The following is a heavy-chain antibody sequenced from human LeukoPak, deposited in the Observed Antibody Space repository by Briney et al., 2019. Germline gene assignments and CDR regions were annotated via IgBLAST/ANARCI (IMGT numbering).Heavy chain of an antibody. CDR1: GFTVSSNY. CDR3: ARTVVTYYFDY. D-gene: IGHD4-23*01. V-gene: IGHV3-66*02. Sequence: GGSLRLSXAASGFTVSSNYMSWVCQAPGKGLEWVSVIYSGGSTYYADSVKGRFTISRDNSKNTLYLQMNSLRAEDTAVYYCARTVVTYYFDYWGQGTLVTVSS. J-gene: IGHJ4*02. CDR2: IYSGGST.